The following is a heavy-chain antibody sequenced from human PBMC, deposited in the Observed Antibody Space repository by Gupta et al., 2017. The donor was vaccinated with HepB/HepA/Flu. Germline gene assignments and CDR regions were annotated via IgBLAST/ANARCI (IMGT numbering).Heavy chain of an antibody. J-gene: IGHJ4*02. D-gene: IGHD6-13*01. CDR1: GFTFSSYG. V-gene: IGHV3-30*18. CDR2: ISYDGSNK. CDR3: AKEKAEV. Sequence: QVQLVESGGGVVQPGRSLRLSCAASGFTFSSYGMHWVRQAPGKGLEWVAVISYDGSNKYYADSVKGRFTISRDNSKNTLYLQMNSLRAEDTAVYYCAKEKAEVWGQGTLVTVSS.